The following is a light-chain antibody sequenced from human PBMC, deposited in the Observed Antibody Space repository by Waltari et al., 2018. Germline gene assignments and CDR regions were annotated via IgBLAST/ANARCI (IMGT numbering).Light chain of an antibody. CDR1: QSVLYNSNNKNY. CDR3: QQYYRTPTWT. V-gene: IGKV4-1*01. J-gene: IGKJ1*01. CDR2: WAS. Sequence: DIVMTQSPDSLAVSLGERATINCKSSQSVLYNSNNKNYLAWYQQKPGQCPKLLIYWASTRESGVPDRFSGSGSGTDFTLTISSLQAEDVAVYYCQQYYRTPTWTFGQGTKVEIK.